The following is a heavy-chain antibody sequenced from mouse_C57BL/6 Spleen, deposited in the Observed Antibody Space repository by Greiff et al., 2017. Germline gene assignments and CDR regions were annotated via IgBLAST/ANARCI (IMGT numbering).Heavy chain of an antibody. V-gene: IGHV3-6*01. D-gene: IGHD2-4*01. Sequence: EVQVVEPGPGLVKPSQSLSLTCSASGYSITSGYYWYWIRQSPGNKLEWMGYIRYDGSNNYNPSFNNRISITRDTSKNQFFLKLNSMTTEDTATYYCARGGPGLPYYTMDYWGQGTSVTVSS. CDR1: GYSITSGYY. CDR2: IRYDGSN. CDR3: ARGGPGLPYYTMDY. J-gene: IGHJ4*01.